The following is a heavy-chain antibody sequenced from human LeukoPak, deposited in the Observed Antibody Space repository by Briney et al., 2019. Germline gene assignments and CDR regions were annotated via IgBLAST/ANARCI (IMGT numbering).Heavy chain of an antibody. J-gene: IGHJ4*02. CDR2: ISGSGGST. V-gene: IGHV3-23*01. CDR3: AKAGEYCPDGSCYSENYYFDY. CDR1: GFTFNNYA. D-gene: IGHD2-15*01. Sequence: GGSVRLSCAASGFTFNNYAMTWVRQAPGEGLEWVSGISGSGGSTYYSVKGRFTVSRDNSKNTLYLQMNSLRAEDTAVYYCAKAGEYCPDGSCYSENYYFDYWGQGTLVTVSS.